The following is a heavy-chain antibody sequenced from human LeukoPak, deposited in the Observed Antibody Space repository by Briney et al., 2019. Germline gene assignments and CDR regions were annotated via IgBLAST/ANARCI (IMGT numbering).Heavy chain of an antibody. Sequence: PSETLSLTCTVSGGSISSYYWSWIRQPAGKGLEWIGRIYTSGSTNYNLSLKSRVTISVDTSKNQFSLKLSSVTAADTAVYYCARDLGDSSGYYFNYWGQGTLVTVSS. CDR1: GGSISSYY. V-gene: IGHV4-4*07. CDR2: IYTSGST. CDR3: ARDLGDSSGYYFNY. D-gene: IGHD3-22*01. J-gene: IGHJ4*02.